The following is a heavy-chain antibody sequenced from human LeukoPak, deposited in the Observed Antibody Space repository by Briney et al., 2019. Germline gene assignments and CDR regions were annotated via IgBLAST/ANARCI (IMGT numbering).Heavy chain of an antibody. CDR3: ARDSGTYYNAFDI. V-gene: IGHV4-30-2*01. CDR2: IYHSGST. CDR1: GGSISSGGYY. D-gene: IGHD1-26*01. J-gene: IGHJ3*02. Sequence: SETLSLSCTVSGGSISSGGYYWSWIRQPPGKGLEWIGYIYHSGSTYYNPSLKSRVTISEDRSKNQFSLKVNSVTAADTAVYYCARDSGTYYNAFDIWGQGTMVTVSS.